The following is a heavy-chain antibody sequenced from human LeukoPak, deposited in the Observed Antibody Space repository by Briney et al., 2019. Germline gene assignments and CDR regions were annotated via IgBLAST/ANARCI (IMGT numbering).Heavy chain of an antibody. V-gene: IGHV3-49*04. Sequence: PGRSLRLSCTASGFTFGDYAMSWVRQAPGKGLEWVGVIRSKGYGGTTEYAASVKGRFTISRDDSKSIAYLQMNSLKTEDTAVYYRTRDQEQQLTNFDYWGQGTLVTVSS. D-gene: IGHD6-13*01. CDR2: IRSKGYGGTT. J-gene: IGHJ4*02. CDR1: GFTFGDYA. CDR3: TRDQEQQLTNFDY.